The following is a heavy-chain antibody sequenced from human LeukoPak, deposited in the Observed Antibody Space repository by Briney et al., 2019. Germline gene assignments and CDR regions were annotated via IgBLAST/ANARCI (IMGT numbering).Heavy chain of an antibody. CDR3: ARGSVAAANNYYYYYMDV. CDR2: IIPIFGTA. D-gene: IGHD6-13*01. V-gene: IGHV1-69*06. Sequence: SVKVSCKASGGTFSSYAISWVRQAPGQGLEWMGGIIPIFGTANYAQKFQGRVTITADKSTSTAYMELSSLRSEDTAVYYCARGSVAAANNYYYYYMDVWGKGTTVTVSS. CDR1: GGTFSSYA. J-gene: IGHJ6*03.